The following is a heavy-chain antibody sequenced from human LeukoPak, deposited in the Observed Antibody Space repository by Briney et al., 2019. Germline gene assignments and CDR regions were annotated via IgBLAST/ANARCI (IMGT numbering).Heavy chain of an antibody. CDR1: GGSFSGYY. CDR3: ARRDSSSGWHGPFDY. CDR2: INHSGST. J-gene: IGHJ4*02. Sequence: SSETLSLICAVYGGSFSGYYWSWIRQPPGKGLEWIGEINHSGSTNYNPSLKSRVTISVDTSKNQFSLKLSSVTAADTAVYYCARRDSSSGWHGPFDYWGQGTLVTVSS. V-gene: IGHV4-34*01. D-gene: IGHD6-19*01.